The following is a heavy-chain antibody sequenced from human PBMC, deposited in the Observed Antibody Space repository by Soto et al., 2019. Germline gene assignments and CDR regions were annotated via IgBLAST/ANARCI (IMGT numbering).Heavy chain of an antibody. V-gene: IGHV3-23*01. D-gene: IGHD2-8*01. CDR1: RFSFSSYE. CDR3: ARGGGYCTPTSCAIDS. Sequence: GGSLRLSCVASRFSFSSYEMSWVRQAAGRGLEWVSRVSLTGDRTNYAGSVKGRFTVSRDNFKNTLYLEMDSLRPEDTAIYYCARGGGYCTPTSCAIDSWGRGTPVTVSS. CDR2: VSLTGDRT. J-gene: IGHJ4*02.